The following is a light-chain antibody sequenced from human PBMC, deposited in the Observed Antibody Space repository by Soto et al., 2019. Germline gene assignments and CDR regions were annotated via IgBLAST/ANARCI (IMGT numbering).Light chain of an antibody. CDR2: IAS. V-gene: IGKV1-39*01. Sequence: DIQMTQSPSSLSASVGDRVTITCRASQSIRSYLNWYQQKPGTAPKLLIYIASNLQRGVPSRFSGSGSGTEFTLTLSSLHPEDCATYYCQQSYTTPLTFGGGTKVEIK. CDR1: QSIRSY. J-gene: IGKJ4*01. CDR3: QQSYTTPLT.